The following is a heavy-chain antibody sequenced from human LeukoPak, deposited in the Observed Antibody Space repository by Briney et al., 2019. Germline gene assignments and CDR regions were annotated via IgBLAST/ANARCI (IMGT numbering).Heavy chain of an antibody. CDR3: AKIKSGWEYYFDY. J-gene: IGHJ4*02. CDR1: GFTFSSYE. V-gene: IGHV3-48*03. Sequence: GGSLRLSCAASGFTFSSYEMNWVRQAPGKGLEWVSYISSSGSTIYYADSVKGRFTISRDNSKNTLYLRMNSLRAEDTAVYYCAKIKSGWEYYFDYWGQGTLVTVSS. D-gene: IGHD6-19*01. CDR2: ISSSGSTI.